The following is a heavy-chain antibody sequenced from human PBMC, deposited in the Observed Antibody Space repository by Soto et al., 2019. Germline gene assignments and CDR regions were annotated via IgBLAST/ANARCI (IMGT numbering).Heavy chain of an antibody. V-gene: IGHV4-59*01. J-gene: IGHJ5*02. Sequence: SETLSLTCTVSAGSISSYYWSWIRQPPRKGLEWIGYIYYIGSTNYNPSPKSRVPISPGTSKNQFSLQLSSVTAADPAVYYCASDLTGTTHWFDPWGQGTLVTVSS. CDR1: AGSISSYY. CDR2: IYYIGST. D-gene: IGHD1-7*01. CDR3: ASDLTGTTHWFDP.